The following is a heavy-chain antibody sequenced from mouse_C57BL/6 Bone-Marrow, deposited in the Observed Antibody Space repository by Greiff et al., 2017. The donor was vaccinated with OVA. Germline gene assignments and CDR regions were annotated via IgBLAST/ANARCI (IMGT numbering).Heavy chain of an antibody. CDR1: GYTFTSYG. V-gene: IGHV1-81*01. CDR2: IYPRSGNT. Sequence: VQLQQSGAELARPGASVKLSCKASGYTFTSYGISWVKQRTGQGLEWIGEIYPRSGNTYYNEKFNGKATLTADKSSSTAYMELRSLTSEDSAVYFCETGTWGYFDVWGTGTTVTVSS. D-gene: IGHD4-1*01. CDR3: ETGTWGYFDV. J-gene: IGHJ1*03.